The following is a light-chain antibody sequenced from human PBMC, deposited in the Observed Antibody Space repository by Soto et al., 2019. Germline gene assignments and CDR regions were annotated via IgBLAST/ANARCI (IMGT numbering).Light chain of an antibody. CDR1: QSINSE. V-gene: IGKV3-15*01. CDR2: GAS. Sequence: EIVMTQSPATLSLSPGERAALSCRASQSINSELAWYQQKPGQPPRLLIYGASTRATGVPARFTGSESGSEFTLTISGLQSEDFAVYYCQQYYHWPPYTFGQGTKLEIK. J-gene: IGKJ2*01. CDR3: QQYYHWPPYT.